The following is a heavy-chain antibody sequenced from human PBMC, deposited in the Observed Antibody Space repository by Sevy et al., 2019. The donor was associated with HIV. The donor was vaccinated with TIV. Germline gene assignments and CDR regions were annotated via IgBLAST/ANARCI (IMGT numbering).Heavy chain of an antibody. CDR1: GFTFNSYW. J-gene: IGHJ6*02. CDR2: IKQDGSEK. D-gene: IGHD5-12*01. Sequence: GGSLRLSCAASGFTFNSYWMSWVRQAPGKGLEWVANIKQDGSEKYYVDSVKGRFTISRDNSQNSLFLQMNILRAEDTAVYYCAREGSPYDTYYYYYGMDVWGQGTTVTVSS. CDR3: AREGSPYDTYYYYYGMDV. V-gene: IGHV3-7*01.